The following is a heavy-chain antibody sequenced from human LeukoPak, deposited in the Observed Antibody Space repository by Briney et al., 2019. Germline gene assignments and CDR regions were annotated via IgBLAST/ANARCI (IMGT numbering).Heavy chain of an antibody. J-gene: IGHJ5*02. Sequence: GGSLRLSCAASGFTFSSYGMHWVRQAPGKGLEWVAVIWYDGSNKYYADSVKGRFTIFRDNAKNSLYLQMNSLRAEDTAVYYCAREAPPLYYDILTGYPSNWFDPWGQGTLVTVSS. V-gene: IGHV3-33*01. CDR3: AREAPPLYYDILTGYPSNWFDP. CDR2: IWYDGSNK. D-gene: IGHD3-9*01. CDR1: GFTFSSYG.